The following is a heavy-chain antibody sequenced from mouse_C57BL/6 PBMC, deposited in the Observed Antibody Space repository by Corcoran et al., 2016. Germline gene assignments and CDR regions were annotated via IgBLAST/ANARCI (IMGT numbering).Heavy chain of an antibody. V-gene: IGHV1-58*01. CDR1: GYTFTSYS. CDR3: ARVDCNYLYYSMDY. D-gene: IGHD2-1*01. Sequence: EVQLQQSGAELMRPGSSVKLSCKTSGYTFTSYSINWVKQRPGQGLEWIGYIYIGNGYTEYNEKFKGKATLTSDTSSSTAYMQLSSLTSEDSAIYFCARVDCNYLYYSMDYWGQGTSVTVSS. J-gene: IGHJ4*01. CDR2: IYIGNGYT.